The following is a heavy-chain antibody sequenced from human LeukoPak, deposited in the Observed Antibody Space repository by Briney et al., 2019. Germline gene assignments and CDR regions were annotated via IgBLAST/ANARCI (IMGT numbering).Heavy chain of an antibody. CDR3: ARDMWPFVVVPAIDAFDI. CDR1: GFTFSSYG. Sequence: PGRSPRLSCAASGFTFSSYGMHWVRQAPGKGLEWVAVIWYDGSNKYYADSVKGRFTISRDNSKNTLYLQMNSLRAEDTAVYYCARDMWPFVVVPAIDAFDIWGQGTMVTVSS. J-gene: IGHJ3*02. D-gene: IGHD2-2*01. CDR2: IWYDGSNK. V-gene: IGHV3-33*01.